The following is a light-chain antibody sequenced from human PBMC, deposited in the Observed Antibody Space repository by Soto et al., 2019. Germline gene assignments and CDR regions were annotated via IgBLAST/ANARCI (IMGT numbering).Light chain of an antibody. Sequence: EIVLTQSPGTLSLSPGERATLSCRASQSFSSSYLAWYQQKPGQAPRLLIYGASSRATGIPDRFSGSGSGTDFTLTICRLEPEDFAVYYCQYYGSSPVTFGPGTKVDIK. CDR1: QSFSSSY. CDR3: QYYGSSPVT. V-gene: IGKV3-20*01. J-gene: IGKJ3*01. CDR2: GAS.